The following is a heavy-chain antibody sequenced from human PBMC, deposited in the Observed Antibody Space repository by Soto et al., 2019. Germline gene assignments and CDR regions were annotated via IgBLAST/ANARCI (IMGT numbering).Heavy chain of an antibody. CDR3: ARDGVYGSGDDAFDI. D-gene: IGHD3-10*01. J-gene: IGHJ3*02. CDR2: ISAYNGNT. CDR1: GYTFTSYG. V-gene: IGHV1-18*01. Sequence: ASVKVSCKASGYTFTSYGISCVRQAPGQGLEWMGWISAYNGNTNYAQKLQGRVTMTTDTSTSTAYMGLRSLRSDDTAVYYCARDGVYGSGDDAFDIWGQGTMVTVSS.